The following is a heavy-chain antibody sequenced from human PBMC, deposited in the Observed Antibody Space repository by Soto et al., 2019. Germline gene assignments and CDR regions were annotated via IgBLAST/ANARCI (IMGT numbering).Heavy chain of an antibody. CDR2: IKQDGSEK. V-gene: IGHV3-7*03. CDR1: GFTFSSYW. J-gene: IGHJ5*02. D-gene: IGHD5-12*01. CDR3: ARLVFSGYDYNGWFDP. Sequence: EVQLVESGGGLVQPGGSLRLSCAASGFTFSSYWMSWVRQAPGKGLEWVANIKQDGSEKYYVDSVKGRFTISRDNAKNSLYLQMNCLKAEDTAVYYCARLVFSGYDYNGWFDPWGQGTLVTVSS.